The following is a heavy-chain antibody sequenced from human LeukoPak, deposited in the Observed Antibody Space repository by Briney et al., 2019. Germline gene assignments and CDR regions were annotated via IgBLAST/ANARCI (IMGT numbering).Heavy chain of an antibody. J-gene: IGHJ6*03. D-gene: IGHD3-22*01. CDR3: ARGRFDYYDSSGYYRPREYYYDYYYMDV. CDR2: IGSSSSYI. CDR1: GFTFSSYS. Sequence: GGSLRLSCAASGFTFSSYSMNWVRQAPGKGLEWVSSIGSSSSYIYYADSVKGRFTISRDNAKNSLYLQMNSLRAEDTAMYYCARGRFDYYDSSGYYRPREYYYDYYYMDVWGKGTTVTISS. V-gene: IGHV3-21*04.